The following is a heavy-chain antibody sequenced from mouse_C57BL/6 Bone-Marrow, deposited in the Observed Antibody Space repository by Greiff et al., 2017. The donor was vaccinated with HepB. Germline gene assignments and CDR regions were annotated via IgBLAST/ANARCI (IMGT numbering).Heavy chain of an antibody. CDR3: ARSLYGSSLYFDY. CDR2: IYPGGGYT. D-gene: IGHD1-1*01. J-gene: IGHJ2*01. Sequence: VQLQESGAELVRPGTSVKMSCKASGYTFTNYWIGWAKQRPGHGLEWIGDIYPGGGYTNYNEKFKGKATLTADKSSSTAYMQFSSLTSEDSAIYYCARSLYGSSLYFDYWGQGTTLTVSS. V-gene: IGHV1-63*01. CDR1: GYTFTNYW.